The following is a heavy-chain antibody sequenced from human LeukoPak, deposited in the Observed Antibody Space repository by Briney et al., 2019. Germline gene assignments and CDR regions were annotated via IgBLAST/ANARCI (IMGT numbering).Heavy chain of an antibody. Sequence: GGSLRLSCAASGFTFSSYGMQWVRQAPGKGLEWVAMISYRGSHKYYADSVKGRFTISRDNSENTLYLEMDSLRADDTAVFYCAKESGSNWSPLDSWGQGTLVTVS. CDR2: ISYRGSHK. CDR1: GFTFSSYG. V-gene: IGHV3-30*18. CDR3: AKESGSNWSPLDS. D-gene: IGHD4-11*01. J-gene: IGHJ4*02.